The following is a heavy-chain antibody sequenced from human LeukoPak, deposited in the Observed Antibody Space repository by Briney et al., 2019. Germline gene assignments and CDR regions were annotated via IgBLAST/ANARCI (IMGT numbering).Heavy chain of an antibody. CDR2: IYYSGST. Sequence: TSETLSLTCTVSGGSISSYYWSWIRQPPGKGLEWIGCIYYSGSTNYNPSLKSRVTISVDTSKNQFSLKLSSVTAEDTAVYYCASEMGKAAAGTKVGRDAFDIWGQGTMVTVSS. CDR1: GGSISSYY. J-gene: IGHJ3*02. CDR3: ASEMGKAAAGTKVGRDAFDI. D-gene: IGHD6-13*01. V-gene: IGHV4-59*01.